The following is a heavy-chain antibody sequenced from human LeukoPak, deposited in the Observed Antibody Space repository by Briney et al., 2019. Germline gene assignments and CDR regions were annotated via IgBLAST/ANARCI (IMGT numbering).Heavy chain of an antibody. D-gene: IGHD3-22*01. J-gene: IGHJ3*02. V-gene: IGHV4-34*01. CDR2: INHSGST. CDR3: AREIHYDSSGQRSLHAFDI. Sequence: SSETLSLTCAVYGGSFSGYYWSWIRQPPGKGLEWIGEINHSGSTNYNPSLKSRVTISVDTSKNQFSLKLSSVTAADTALYYCAREIHYDSSGQRSLHAFDIWGQGTMVTVSS. CDR1: GGSFSGYY.